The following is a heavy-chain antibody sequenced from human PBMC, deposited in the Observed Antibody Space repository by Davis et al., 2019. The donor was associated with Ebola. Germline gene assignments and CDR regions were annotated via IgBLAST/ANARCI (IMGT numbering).Heavy chain of an antibody. V-gene: IGHV3-23*01. CDR1: GFTFSSYA. D-gene: IGHD6-19*01. CDR3: AKGLKVSGWYYFDY. Sequence: GESLKISCAASGFTFSSYAMSWVRQAPDKGLEWVSGISGIGGSTYYADSVKGRFTVSRDNSKNTLFLQMTSLRAEDTAVYYCAKGLKVSGWYYFDYWGQGTLVTVSS. CDR2: ISGIGGST. J-gene: IGHJ4*02.